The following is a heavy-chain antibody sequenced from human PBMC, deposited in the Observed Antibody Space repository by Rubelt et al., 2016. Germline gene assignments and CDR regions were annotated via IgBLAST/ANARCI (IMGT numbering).Heavy chain of an antibody. CDR2: IYYSDNS. D-gene: IGHD7-27*01. V-gene: IGHV4-59*01. CDR1: GGSIGSYY. CDR3: ARSSNWGWYFDL. Sequence: QVQLQESGPGLVKPSETLSLTCTVSGGSIGSYYWTWIRQPPGKGLEWIGYIYYSDNSNYSPSLKSRVTISLDTSKNQFSLKVNSVTAADTAVYYCARSSNWGWYFDLWGRGTLVTVSS. J-gene: IGHJ2*01.